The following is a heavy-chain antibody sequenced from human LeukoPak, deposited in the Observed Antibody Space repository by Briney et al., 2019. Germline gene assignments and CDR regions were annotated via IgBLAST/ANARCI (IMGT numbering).Heavy chain of an antibody. Sequence: GGSLRLSCAASGFTFSSYAMNWVRQAPGKGLEWVSVISGSGDLTYYADSVKGRFAISRDNSKNTLYLQMNSLRAEDTAVYFCAKDIVLMMYANGFDYWGQGTLVTVSS. V-gene: IGHV3-23*01. J-gene: IGHJ4*02. D-gene: IGHD2-8*01. CDR3: AKDIVLMMYANGFDY. CDR1: GFTFSSYA. CDR2: ISGSGDLT.